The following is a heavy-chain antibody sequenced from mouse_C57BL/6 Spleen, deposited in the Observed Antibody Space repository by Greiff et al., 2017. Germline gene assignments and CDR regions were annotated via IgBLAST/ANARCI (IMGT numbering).Heavy chain of an antibody. CDR3: ARDYCDY. CDR1: GFTFSSYA. V-gene: IGHV5-4*01. CDR2: ISDGGSYT. J-gene: IGHJ2*01. D-gene: IGHD1-1*01. Sequence: EVKLVESGGGLVKPGGSLKLSCAASGFTFSSYAMSWVRQTPEKRLEWVATISDGGSYTYYPDNVKGRFTISRDNAKNNLYLQMSHLKSEDTAMYYCARDYCDYWGQGTTLTVSS.